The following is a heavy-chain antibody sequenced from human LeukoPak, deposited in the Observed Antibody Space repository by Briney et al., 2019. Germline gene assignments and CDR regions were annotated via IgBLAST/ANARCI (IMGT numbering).Heavy chain of an antibody. CDR3: ARGPVPAANGWFDP. CDR2: IYHSGST. V-gene: IGHV4-30-2*01. Sequence: SQTLSLTCTVSGGSISSGGYYWSWIRQPPGKGLEWIGYIYHSGSTYYNPSLKSRVTISVDRSKNQFSLKLSSVTAADTAVYYCARGPVPAANGWFDPWGQGTLVTVSS. D-gene: IGHD2-2*01. J-gene: IGHJ5*02. CDR1: GGSISSGGYY.